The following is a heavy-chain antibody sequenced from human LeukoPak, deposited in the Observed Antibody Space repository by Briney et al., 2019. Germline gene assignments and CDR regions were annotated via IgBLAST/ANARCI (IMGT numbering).Heavy chain of an antibody. CDR2: IKQDGTEI. CDR1: GFTFSTYW. D-gene: IGHD4-17*01. CDR3: AREGYGAPYYYMDV. Sequence: PGGSLRLSCAASGFTFSTYWMSWVRQAPGKGLEWVANIKQDGTEIYYVDSVKGRFTISRDNAKNSLYLQMNSLRAEDTAVYYCAREGYGAPYYYMDVWGKGTTVTVSS. V-gene: IGHV3-7*01. J-gene: IGHJ6*03.